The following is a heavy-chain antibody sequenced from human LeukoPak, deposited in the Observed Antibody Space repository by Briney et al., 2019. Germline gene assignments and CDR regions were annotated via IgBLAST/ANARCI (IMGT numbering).Heavy chain of an antibody. CDR2: LRGDGET. Sequence: VGSLRHSCVQSGLSFLGFVICWGCPGLAGGAGWVASLRGDGETFYADSVRGRFPLSRDDSRNTVYLQLNNLRVEDTAIYYCARASWVSSADAVRWGQGTQVNVSS. CDR1: GLSFLGFV. CDR3: ARASWVSSADAVR. J-gene: IGHJ4*02. V-gene: IGHV3-23*01. D-gene: IGHD3-16*01.